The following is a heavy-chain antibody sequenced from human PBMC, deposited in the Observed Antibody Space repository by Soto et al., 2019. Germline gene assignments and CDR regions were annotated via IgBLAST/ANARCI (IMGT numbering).Heavy chain of an antibody. J-gene: IGHJ4*02. CDR2: IYPGDSDT. Sequence: PGESLKISCKGSGYTFTNYWIGWVRQMPGKGLEWMGIIYPGDSDTTYSPSFQGQVTMSADKSISTAYLQWSSLEASDTAIYYCARPGYCSRRHCSDFDYWCQGIQVTLSS. V-gene: IGHV5-51*01. CDR1: GYTFTNYW. CDR3: ARPGYCSRRHCSDFDY. D-gene: IGHD2-15*01.